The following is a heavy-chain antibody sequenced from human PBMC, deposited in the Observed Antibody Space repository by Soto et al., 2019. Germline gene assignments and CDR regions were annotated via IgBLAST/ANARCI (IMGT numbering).Heavy chain of an antibody. J-gene: IGHJ4*02. Sequence: GGSLRLSCVSSGLTFSSYWMSWVRQAPGKGLEWVANIKQVGTDTYYVDSVKGRFTISRDNAKNSLYLQMNSLRAEDAAVYYCARGYSTFDYWGQGTLVTVSS. V-gene: IGHV3-7*03. CDR3: ARGYSTFDY. CDR2: IKQVGTDT. CDR1: GLTFSSYW. D-gene: IGHD5-12*01.